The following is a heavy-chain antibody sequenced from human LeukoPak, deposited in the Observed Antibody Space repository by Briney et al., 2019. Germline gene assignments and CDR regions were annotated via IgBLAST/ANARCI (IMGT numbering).Heavy chain of an antibody. Sequence: GGSLRLSCAASGFTFSSYGMHWVRQAPGKGLEWGAVIWYDGSNKYYADSVKGRFTISRDNSKNTLYLQMNSLRAEDTAVYYCARERYYDSSGYFDYWGQGTLLTVSS. CDR3: ARERYYDSSGYFDY. CDR1: GFTFSSYG. J-gene: IGHJ4*02. V-gene: IGHV3-33*01. CDR2: IWYDGSNK. D-gene: IGHD3-22*01.